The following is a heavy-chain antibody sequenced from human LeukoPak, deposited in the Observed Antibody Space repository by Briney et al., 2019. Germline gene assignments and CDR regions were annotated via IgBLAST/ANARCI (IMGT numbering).Heavy chain of an antibody. D-gene: IGHD3-10*01. CDR2: ISWNSGSI. V-gene: IGHV3-9*01. CDR1: GFTFDDYA. CDR3: AKDIRSGSYSGLDY. J-gene: IGHJ4*02. Sequence: GRSLRLSCAASGFTFDDYAMHWVRQARGKGLEWVSGISWNSGSIGYADSVKGRFTISRDNAKNSLYLQMNSLRAEDTALYYCAKDIRSGSYSGLDYWGQGTLVTVSS.